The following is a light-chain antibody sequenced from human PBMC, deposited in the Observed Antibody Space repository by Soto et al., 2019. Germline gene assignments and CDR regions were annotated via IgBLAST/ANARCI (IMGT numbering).Light chain of an antibody. CDR2: AAS. J-gene: IGKJ2*01. CDR3: QQLNSNTWYT. V-gene: IGKV1-9*01. Sequence: IQLTQSPSSLSASVGDRVTITCRASQGISSYLAWYQQKPGKAPKLLIYAASTLQSGVPSRFSGSGSGTAFTLTIISMQPEDVATYYYQQLNSNTWYTFGQGTKLEIK. CDR1: QGISSY.